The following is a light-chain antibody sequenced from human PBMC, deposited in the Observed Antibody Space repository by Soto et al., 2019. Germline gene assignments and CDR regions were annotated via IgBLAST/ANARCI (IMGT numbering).Light chain of an antibody. CDR3: QQFNTYPWT. Sequence: DMQMTQSPSTLSASVGDRVTITCRASQNISSCLAWYQQKPGKAPKLLIYNVSNVESGVPSRFSGRGSGTEFALTITSLQPDDFATYYCQQFNTYPWTFGQGTKVDIK. J-gene: IGKJ1*01. V-gene: IGKV1-5*03. CDR1: QNISSC. CDR2: NVS.